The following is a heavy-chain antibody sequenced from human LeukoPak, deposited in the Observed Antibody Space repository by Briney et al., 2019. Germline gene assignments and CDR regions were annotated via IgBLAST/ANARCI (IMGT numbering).Heavy chain of an antibody. CDR3: AKNRCHCVDGVCHNYYYMDV. Sequence: GGALRLSCAASGFTFGNVWTNWGRQAPGGGREWGGRVKSRTDGGKTDYVAPVKGRFSISRDDYVNTQYLQMNSLKTEDTAVYYCAKNRCHCVDGVCHNYYYMDVWGRGTTVTVSS. V-gene: IGHV3-15*01. CDR1: GFTFGNVW. J-gene: IGHJ6*03. D-gene: IGHD2-8*02. CDR2: VKSRTDGGKT.